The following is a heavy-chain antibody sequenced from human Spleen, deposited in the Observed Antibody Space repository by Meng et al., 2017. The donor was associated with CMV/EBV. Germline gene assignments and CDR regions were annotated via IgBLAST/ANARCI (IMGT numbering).Heavy chain of an antibody. Sequence: GSLRLSCTVSGYSISSGYYWGWIRQPPGKGLEWIGSIYHSGSTYYNPSLKSRVTISVDTSKNQFSLKLSSVTAADTAVYYCARVISTYGLRFLEWLPDTFYYFDYWGQGTLVTVSS. CDR2: IYHSGST. CDR1: GYSISSGYY. D-gene: IGHD3-3*01. V-gene: IGHV4-38-2*02. J-gene: IGHJ4*02. CDR3: ARVISTYGLRFLEWLPDTFYYFDY.